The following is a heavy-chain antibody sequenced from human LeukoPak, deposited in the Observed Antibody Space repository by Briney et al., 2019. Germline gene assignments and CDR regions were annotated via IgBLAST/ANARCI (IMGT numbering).Heavy chain of an antibody. CDR2: ISAYNGNT. Sequence: ASVKVSCKASGYTFNSYGISWVRQAPGKGLEWMGWISAYNGNTNYAQKLQGRVTMTTDTSTSTAYMELRSLRSDDTAVYYCAREYYYDSSGYPDYWGQGTLVTVSS. V-gene: IGHV1-18*01. J-gene: IGHJ4*02. CDR1: GYTFNSYG. D-gene: IGHD3-22*01. CDR3: AREYYYDSSGYPDY.